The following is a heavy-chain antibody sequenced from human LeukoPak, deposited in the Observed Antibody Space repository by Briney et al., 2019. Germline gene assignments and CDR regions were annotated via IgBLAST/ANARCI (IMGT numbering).Heavy chain of an antibody. CDR2: VSADTGNT. V-gene: IGHV1-18*01. Sequence: ASVKVSCKASDSTFFAYIITWVRQAPGQGPEWMGWVSADTGNTDYAQKFQGRVTLTTDRSTETAYMELKSLTIDDSAIYYCATRGDFFDSWGQGTLVTVSS. CDR1: DSTFFAYI. CDR3: ATRGDFFDS. D-gene: IGHD4-17*01. J-gene: IGHJ4*02.